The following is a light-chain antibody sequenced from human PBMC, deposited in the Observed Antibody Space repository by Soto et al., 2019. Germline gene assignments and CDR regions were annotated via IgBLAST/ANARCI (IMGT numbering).Light chain of an antibody. V-gene: IGKV2-28*01. CDR1: QSILHSNGYNY. J-gene: IGKJ2*01. CDR2: AGS. CDR3: MQAVQSPRT. Sequence: DIVMTQSPLSLPVTPGEPASISCRSSQSILHSNGYNYLDWYLQKPGQSPQLLIYAGSNRASGVPESCSGSGSATDFTLKISRVEAEDVGTSDCMQAVQSPRTCGPGTKLEI.